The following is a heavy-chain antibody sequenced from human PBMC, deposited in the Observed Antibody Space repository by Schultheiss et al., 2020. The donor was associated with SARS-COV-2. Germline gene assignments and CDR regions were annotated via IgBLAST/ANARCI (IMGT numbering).Heavy chain of an antibody. D-gene: IGHD5-24*01. J-gene: IGHJ3*02. CDR2: INHSGST. CDR1: GGSISSYY. V-gene: IGHV4-34*01. Sequence: SETLSLTCTVSGGSISSYYWSWIRQPPGKGLEWIGEINHSGSTNYNPSLKSRVTISVDTSKNQFSLKLSSVTAADTAVYYCARDGDGYINDAFDIWGQGTMVTVSS. CDR3: ARDGDGYINDAFDI.